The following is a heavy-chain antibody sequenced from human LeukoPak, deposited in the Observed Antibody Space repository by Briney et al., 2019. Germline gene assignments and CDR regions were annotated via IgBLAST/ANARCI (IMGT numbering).Heavy chain of an antibody. J-gene: IGHJ4*02. CDR3: AQGYSSGWYPH. D-gene: IGHD6-19*01. Sequence: PGGSLRLPCTVSGFSVSTSGMSWVRQAQGKGLQTISAISVEGESAYYADSVKGRFTISRDNSKNTLYLQMNSLRVEDTAVYYCAQGYSSGWYPHWGQGSLVSVSS. CDR2: ISVEGESA. V-gene: IGHV3-23*01. CDR1: GFSVSTSG.